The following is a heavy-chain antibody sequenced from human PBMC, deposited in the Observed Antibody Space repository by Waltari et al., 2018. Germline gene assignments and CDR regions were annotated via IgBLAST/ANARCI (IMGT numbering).Heavy chain of an antibody. Sequence: QVQLQEPGPGLVKPSETLYLPCPVPGYPVRICYDCGWIRQPPGKGLEWIGSIYHSGSTYYNPSLKSRVTISVDTSKNQFSLKLSSVTAADTAVYYCAGNNYFDYWGQGTLVTVSS. CDR3: AGNNYFDY. V-gene: IGHV4-38-2*01. J-gene: IGHJ4*02. CDR1: GYPVRICYD. CDR2: IYHSGST.